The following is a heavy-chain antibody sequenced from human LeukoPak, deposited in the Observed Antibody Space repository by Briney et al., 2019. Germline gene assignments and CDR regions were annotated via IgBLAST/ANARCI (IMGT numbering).Heavy chain of an antibody. J-gene: IGHJ5*02. CDR3: ARGRASWDIVVVPAGWSWFDP. V-gene: IGHV4-34*01. CDR1: GGSFSGYY. D-gene: IGHD2-2*01. Sequence: PSETLSLTCAVYGGSFSGYYWSWICQPPGKGLEWIGEINHSGSTNYNPSLKSRVTISVDTSKNQFSLKLSSVTAADTAVYYCARGRASWDIVVVPAGWSWFDPWGQGTLVTVSS. CDR2: INHSGST.